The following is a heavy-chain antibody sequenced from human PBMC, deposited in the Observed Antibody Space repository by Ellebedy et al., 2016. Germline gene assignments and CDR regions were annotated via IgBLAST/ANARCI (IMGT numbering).Heavy chain of an antibody. V-gene: IGHV1-18*04. Sequence: ASVKVSCXASGYTFTGYYMHWVRQAPGQGLEWMGWISAYNGNTYYAKKLQGRLTLTTDTSTTTAYMDLRSLRSDDSALYYCATHDSSGYYNYWGQGTLVTVSS. CDR3: ATHDSSGYYNY. CDR2: ISAYNGNT. CDR1: GYTFTGYY. J-gene: IGHJ4*02. D-gene: IGHD3-22*01.